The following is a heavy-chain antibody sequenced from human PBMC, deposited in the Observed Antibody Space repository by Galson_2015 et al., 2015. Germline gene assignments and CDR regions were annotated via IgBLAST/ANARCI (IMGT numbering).Heavy chain of an antibody. D-gene: IGHD5-18*01. J-gene: IGHJ3*02. Sequence: SLRLSCAASGFTVSSNYMSWVRQAPGKGLEWVSVIYSGGSTYYADSVKGRFTISRDNSKNTLYLQMNSLRAEDTAVYYCARGLGYSYGSAGAFDIWGQGTMVTVSS. CDR1: GFTVSSNY. CDR2: IYSGGST. CDR3: ARGLGYSYGSAGAFDI. V-gene: IGHV3-53*01.